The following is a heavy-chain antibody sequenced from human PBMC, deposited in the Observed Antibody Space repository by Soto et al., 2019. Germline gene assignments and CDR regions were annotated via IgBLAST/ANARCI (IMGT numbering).Heavy chain of an antibody. Sequence: SETLSLTCIVSGESISSSSYYWGWIRQPPGKGLEWIGSIYYSGRTYYDPSFKSRVTISIDTSENQFSLKLSSVTATDTAVYYCARQRTTVVTQAYFDHWGQGALVTVSS. CDR1: GESISSSSYY. CDR3: ARQRTTVVTQAYFDH. CDR2: IYYSGRT. V-gene: IGHV4-39*01. D-gene: IGHD2-21*02. J-gene: IGHJ4*02.